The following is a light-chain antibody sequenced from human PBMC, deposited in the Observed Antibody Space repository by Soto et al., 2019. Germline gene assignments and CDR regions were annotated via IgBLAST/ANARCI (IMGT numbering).Light chain of an antibody. CDR2: RNN. CDR3: AAWDDSLVGV. V-gene: IGLV1-47*01. Sequence: QSVLTQPPSASGTPGQRVTISCSGSSSNIGSNYVYWYQQLPGTAPKLLIYRNNQRPSGGPDRFSGSKSGTSASLAISGLRSEDEADYYCAAWDDSLVGVFGGGTKLTVL. CDR1: SSNIGSNY. J-gene: IGLJ2*01.